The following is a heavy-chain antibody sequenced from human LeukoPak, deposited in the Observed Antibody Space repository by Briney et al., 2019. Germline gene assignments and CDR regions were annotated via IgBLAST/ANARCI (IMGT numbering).Heavy chain of an antibody. CDR2: IKSKTDGGTT. Sequence: PGGSLRLSCAASQLTFSSAWMTWVRQIPGKGLEWVGRIKSKTDGGTTDYAAPVKGRFTISRDDSKNTLYLQMNSLKTEDTAVYYCTTDGGATISPDYWGQGTLVTVSS. D-gene: IGHD1-26*01. J-gene: IGHJ4*02. CDR1: QLTFSSAW. V-gene: IGHV3-15*01. CDR3: TTDGGATISPDY.